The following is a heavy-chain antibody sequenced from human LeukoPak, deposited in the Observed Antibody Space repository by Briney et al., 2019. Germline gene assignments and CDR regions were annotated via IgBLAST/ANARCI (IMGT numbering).Heavy chain of an antibody. CDR2: ISGYNGNT. J-gene: IGHJ4*02. CDR3: ARGGWPRGMAY. D-gene: IGHD1-26*01. Sequence: ASVKVSCKTSGYSFTSHGISWVRQAPGQGLEWMGWISGYNGNTNYAQKFQGRVTMTTDASTRTVHMEGRGLRSDEPPVYYCARGGWPRGMAYWGQGTLLTV. V-gene: IGHV1-18*01. CDR1: GYSFTSHG.